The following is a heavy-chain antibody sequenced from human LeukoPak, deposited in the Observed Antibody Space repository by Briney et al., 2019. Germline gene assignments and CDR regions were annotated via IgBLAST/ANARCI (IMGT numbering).Heavy chain of an antibody. CDR1: GGSFSGYY. CDR3: ARGQYSSGWYGENY. Sequence: PSETQSLTCAVYGGSFSGYYWSWFRQPPGTGLEWIVEINHTGSTNYNPSLKSRVTISEDTSKNQFSLKLSSVTAADTAVYYCARGQYSSGWYGENYWGQGTLVTVSS. CDR2: INHTGST. V-gene: IGHV4-34*01. D-gene: IGHD6-19*01. J-gene: IGHJ4*02.